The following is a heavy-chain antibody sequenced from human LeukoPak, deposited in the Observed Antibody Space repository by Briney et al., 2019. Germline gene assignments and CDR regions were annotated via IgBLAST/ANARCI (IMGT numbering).Heavy chain of an antibody. CDR1: GITVSSNY. D-gene: IGHD3-10*01. Sequence: GGSLRLSCAASGITVSSNYMSWVRQAPGKGLEWVSVIYSGGSTYYADSVKGRFTISRDNSKNTLYLQMNSLRAEDTAVYYCARGSGALDYWGQGTLVTVSS. CDR3: ARGSGALDY. V-gene: IGHV3-53*01. CDR2: IYSGGST. J-gene: IGHJ4*02.